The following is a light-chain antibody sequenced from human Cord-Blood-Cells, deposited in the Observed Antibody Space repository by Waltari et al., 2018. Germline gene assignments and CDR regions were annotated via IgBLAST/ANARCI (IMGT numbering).Light chain of an antibody. CDR1: KFRHKY. J-gene: IGLJ2*01. CDR2: QDS. Sequence: SCGLTPPPSASASPRQTRITPRSCGKFRHKYACRYQQKQGQSPVRVIYQDSKRPSGIPERFSGSNSGNTATLTISGTQAMDEADYYCQAWDSSTVVFGGGTKLTVL. CDR3: QAWDSSTVV. V-gene: IGLV3-1*01.